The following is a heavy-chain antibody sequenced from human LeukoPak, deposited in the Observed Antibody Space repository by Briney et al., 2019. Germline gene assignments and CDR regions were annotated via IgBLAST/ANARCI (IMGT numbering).Heavy chain of an antibody. Sequence: GGSLRLSRAASGFTFSNYSMNWVRPAPGKGLEWVSCISTRSTYIYYADSVKGRFTISRDNAKNSLYLQMNSLRADDTAVYYCAREEEWYASGTYYKGFDSWGQGTLVTVSS. CDR2: ISTRSTYI. D-gene: IGHD3-10*01. CDR1: GFTFSNYS. J-gene: IGHJ4*02. V-gene: IGHV3-21*01. CDR3: AREEEWYASGTYYKGFDS.